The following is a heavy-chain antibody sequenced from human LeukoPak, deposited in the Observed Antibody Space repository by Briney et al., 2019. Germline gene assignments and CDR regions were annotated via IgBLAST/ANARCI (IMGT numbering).Heavy chain of an antibody. D-gene: IGHD2/OR15-2a*01. V-gene: IGHV3-7*01. Sequence: GGSLRLSCAVSGHTFSSSWMDWVRQAPGKGLEWVASINPDGIKRYSADSVKGRFTISRDNARNSLYLQMDSLRVEDTVFYYCARDLAFSRLDYWGQGVLVTVSS. CDR3: ARDLAFSRLDY. CDR1: GHTFSSSW. CDR2: INPDGIKR. J-gene: IGHJ4*02.